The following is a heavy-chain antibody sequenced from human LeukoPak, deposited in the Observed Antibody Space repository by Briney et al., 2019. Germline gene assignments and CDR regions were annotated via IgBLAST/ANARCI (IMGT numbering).Heavy chain of an antibody. J-gene: IGHJ4*02. Sequence: ASVKVSCKASGYTFTGYYMHWVRQAPGQGLEWMGWINPNSGGTNYAQKLQGRVTMTTDTSTSTAYMELRSLRSDDTAVYYCARASGYSSIRSVFSNVDYWGQGTLVTVSS. V-gene: IGHV1-2*02. D-gene: IGHD6-13*01. CDR3: ARASGYSSIRSVFSNVDY. CDR1: GYTFTGYY. CDR2: INPNSGGT.